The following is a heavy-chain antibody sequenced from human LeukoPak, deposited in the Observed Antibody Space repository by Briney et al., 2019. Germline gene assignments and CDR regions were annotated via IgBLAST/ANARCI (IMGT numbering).Heavy chain of an antibody. CDR1: GFTFSGYW. J-gene: IGHJ1*01. CDR3: ARESTAGYNSSWYGFRN. CDR2: INEDGSEK. Sequence: GGSLRLSCAASGFTFSGYWMSWVRQAPGKGLEWVANINEDGSEKYYVDSVKGRFTISRDNAKNSLFLQMGRLRVEDTAVYYCARESTAGYNSSWYGFRNWGQGTLVSVSS. D-gene: IGHD6-13*01. V-gene: IGHV3-7*01.